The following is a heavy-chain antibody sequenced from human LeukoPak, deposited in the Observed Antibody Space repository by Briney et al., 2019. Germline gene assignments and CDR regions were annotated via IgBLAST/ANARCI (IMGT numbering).Heavy chain of an antibody. CDR3: ARAGRGRRIVGASNAFDI. Sequence: SQTLSLTCTVSGGSISSGGYYWSWIRQHPGKGLEWIGYIYYSGSTNYNPSLKSRVTISVDTSKNQFSLKLSSVTAADTAVYYCARAGRGRRIVGASNAFDIWGQGTMVTVSS. CDR1: GGSISSGGYY. CDR2: IYYSGST. J-gene: IGHJ3*02. D-gene: IGHD1-26*01. V-gene: IGHV4-31*03.